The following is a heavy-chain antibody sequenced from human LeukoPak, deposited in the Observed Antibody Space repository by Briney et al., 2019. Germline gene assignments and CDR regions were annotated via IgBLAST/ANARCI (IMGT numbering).Heavy chain of an antibody. CDR2: IYHSGST. Sequence: SETLSLTCAVSGGSISSSNWWSWVRQPPGKGLEWIGEIYHSGSTNYNPSLKSRVTISVDKSKNQFSLKLSSVTAADTAVYYCARDQVYGITGNWFDPWGQETLVTVSS. V-gene: IGHV4-4*02. CDR3: ARDQVYGITGNWFDP. J-gene: IGHJ5*02. CDR1: GGSISSSNW. D-gene: IGHD1-20*01.